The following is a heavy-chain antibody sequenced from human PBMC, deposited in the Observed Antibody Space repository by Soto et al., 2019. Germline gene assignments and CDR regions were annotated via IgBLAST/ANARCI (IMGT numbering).Heavy chain of an antibody. CDR2: IYHSGST. Sequence: QVPLQESGPGLVKPSGTLSLTCAVSSGSISSSNWWSWVRQPPGKGLEWIGEIYHSGSTNYNPSLKSRVTISVDKSKNQFSLKLSSVTAADTAVYYCARNARFLNGIAAAGPYYYYMDVWGKGTTVTVSS. D-gene: IGHD6-13*01. CDR3: ARNARFLNGIAAAGPYYYYMDV. J-gene: IGHJ6*03. CDR1: SGSISSSNW. V-gene: IGHV4-4*02.